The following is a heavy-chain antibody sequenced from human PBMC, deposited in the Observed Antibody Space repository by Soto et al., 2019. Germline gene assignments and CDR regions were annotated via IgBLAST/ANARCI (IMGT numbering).Heavy chain of an antibody. Sequence: QVQLVQSGAEVKKPGASVKVSCKASGYTFTTYDINWVRQAPGQGLEWMGWMNPYTGKAGYAQKFQGRVTMTRDNSISTAYMERSGLRSEDTAVYYCARRKERSGPNYFDYWGKGTLVTVSS. V-gene: IGHV1-8*01. J-gene: IGHJ4*02. CDR1: GYTFTTYD. CDR3: ARRKERSGPNYFDY. CDR2: MNPYTGKA. D-gene: IGHD6-25*01.